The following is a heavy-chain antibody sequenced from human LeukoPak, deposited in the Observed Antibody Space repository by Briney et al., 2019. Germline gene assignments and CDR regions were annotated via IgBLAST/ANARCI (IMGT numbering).Heavy chain of an antibody. CDR3: AKTLVGATAYFDS. Sequence: GGSLRLSCVVSGFTFSSNGMSWVRQAPGKGLEWVSAISGSGGTTAYADSVKGRFTISRDNSKNTVNLQMNSLRAEDTALYYCAKTLVGATAYFDSWGQGTLVTVSS. V-gene: IGHV3-23*01. D-gene: IGHD1-26*01. J-gene: IGHJ4*02. CDR1: GFTFSSNG. CDR2: ISGSGGTT.